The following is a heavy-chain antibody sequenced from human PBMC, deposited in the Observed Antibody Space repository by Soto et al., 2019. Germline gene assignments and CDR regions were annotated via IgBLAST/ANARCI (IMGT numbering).Heavy chain of an antibody. CDR1: GFTFSSYA. CDR3: AKSSDYYDSSGYYYRVGCFDY. J-gene: IGHJ4*02. Sequence: GGSLRLSCAASGFTFSSYAMSWVRQAPGKGLEWVSAISGSGGSTYYADSVKGRFTISRDNSKNTLYLQMNSLRAEDTAVYYCAKSSDYYDSSGYYYRVGCFDYWGQGTLVTVSS. D-gene: IGHD3-22*01. CDR2: ISGSGGST. V-gene: IGHV3-23*01.